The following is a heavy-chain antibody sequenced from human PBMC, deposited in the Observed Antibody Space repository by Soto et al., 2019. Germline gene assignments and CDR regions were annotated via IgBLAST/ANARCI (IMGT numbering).Heavy chain of an antibody. V-gene: IGHV1-3*01. CDR2: INAGNGNT. J-gene: IGHJ6*04. Sequence: GASVKVSCKASGYTFTSYAMHWVRQAPGQRLEWMGWINAGNGNTKYSQTFQGRVTITRDTSASTAYMELSSLRSEDTAVYYCARRRITMIVVVEDYYYGMDVWGEGTTVTVSS. CDR1: GYTFTSYA. D-gene: IGHD3-22*01. CDR3: ARRRITMIVVVEDYYYGMDV.